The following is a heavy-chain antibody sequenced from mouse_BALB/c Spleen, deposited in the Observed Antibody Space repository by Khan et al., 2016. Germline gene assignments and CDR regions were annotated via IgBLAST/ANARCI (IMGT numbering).Heavy chain of an antibody. D-gene: IGHD1-1*01. CDR2: ISYSGST. CDR3: ASYGSSYWYFDV. Sequence: EVQLVESGPGLVKPSQSLSLTCTVTGYSITSDYAWNWIRQFPGNKLEWMGYISYSGSTSYNPSLKSRISITRDTSKNQFFLQLNSVTTEDTATYYCASYGSSYWYFDVWGAGTTVTVSS. J-gene: IGHJ1*01. V-gene: IGHV3-2*02. CDR1: GYSITSDYA.